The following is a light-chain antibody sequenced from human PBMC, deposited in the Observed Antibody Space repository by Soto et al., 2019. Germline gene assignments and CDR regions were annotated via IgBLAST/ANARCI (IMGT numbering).Light chain of an antibody. CDR3: QRYHNWPWT. Sequence: ERVMTQSPVTLSVSPGERATLSCRASRTVSTNLAWYQQRPGQPPRLLIYGASTRATGIPARFSGSGSGTEFTLTISSLQSEDFAIYYCQRYHNWPWTFGQGTTVEIK. CDR1: RTVSTN. V-gene: IGKV3-15*01. J-gene: IGKJ1*01. CDR2: GAS.